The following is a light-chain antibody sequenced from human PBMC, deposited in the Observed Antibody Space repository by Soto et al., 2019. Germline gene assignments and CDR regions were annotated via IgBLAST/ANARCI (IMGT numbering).Light chain of an antibody. CDR3: MQLTHFPWT. J-gene: IGKJ1*01. V-gene: IGKV2-24*01. Sequence: DVVMTQTPLSSPVTLGHPASISCRSSHSLVHSNGDTYLTWYQQRPGQPPRLLIYKISNRFSGVPERFTGSGAGTDFTLKISRVESEDVGIYYCMQLTHFPWTFGQGTRVEIQ. CDR2: KIS. CDR1: HSLVHSNGDTY.